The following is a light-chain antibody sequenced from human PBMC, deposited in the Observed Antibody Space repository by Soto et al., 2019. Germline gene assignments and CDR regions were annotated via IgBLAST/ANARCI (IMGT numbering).Light chain of an antibody. CDR1: QSVYSN. CDR3: QQYNSWPLT. Sequence: EVLMTQSPATLSVSPGERVTLSCRASQSVYSNLAWYQQKPGQAPRLLIYGASTRATGLPARFSGSGSGTEFTLTISSLQSEDFAVYYCQQYNSWPLTFGGGTKVGIK. J-gene: IGKJ4*01. CDR2: GAS. V-gene: IGKV3-15*01.